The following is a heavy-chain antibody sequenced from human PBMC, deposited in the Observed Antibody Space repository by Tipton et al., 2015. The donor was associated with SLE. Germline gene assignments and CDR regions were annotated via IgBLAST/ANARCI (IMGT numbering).Heavy chain of an antibody. V-gene: IGHV3-23*01. Sequence: SLRLSCAASGFTFSSYAMSWVRQAPGKGLEWVSAISGSGGSIYYADSVRGRFTISRDNSKNTLYLQMNSLRAEDTALYYCASSIAAAGPFDYWGQGTLVTVSS. CDR1: GFTFSSYA. CDR3: ASSIAAAGPFDY. J-gene: IGHJ4*02. D-gene: IGHD6-13*01. CDR2: ISGSGGSI.